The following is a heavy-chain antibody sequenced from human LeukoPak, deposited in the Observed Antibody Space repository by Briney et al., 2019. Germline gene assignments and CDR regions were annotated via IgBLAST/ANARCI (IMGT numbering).Heavy chain of an antibody. V-gene: IGHV3-30*18. CDR1: GFTFSSYG. J-gene: IGHJ6*02. CDR3: AKDQGGSYLDYYYYGMDV. Sequence: GGSLRLSCAASGFTFSSYGMPGVRQAPGKGLEWVAVISYDGSNKYYADSVKGRFTISRDNSKNTLYLQMNSLRAEDTAVYYCAKDQGGSYLDYYYYGMDVWGQGTTVTVSS. CDR2: ISYDGSNK. D-gene: IGHD1-26*01.